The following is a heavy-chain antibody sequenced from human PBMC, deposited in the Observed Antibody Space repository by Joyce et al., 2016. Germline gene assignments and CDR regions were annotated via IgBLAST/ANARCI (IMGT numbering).Heavy chain of an antibody. CDR3: SRDEYY. CDR2: TYYRSKWFD. J-gene: IGHJ4*02. CDR1: GERVSSSSAT. Sequence: QVQLQQSGPGLVKPSQNLSLTCDISGERVSSSSATWNWIRQSPSRGLEWLGRTYYRSKWFDDYAVSVKSRITINADTSKNQFSLQLKSVTPEDTAVYFCSRDEYYWGQGTLVTVSS. V-gene: IGHV6-1*01.